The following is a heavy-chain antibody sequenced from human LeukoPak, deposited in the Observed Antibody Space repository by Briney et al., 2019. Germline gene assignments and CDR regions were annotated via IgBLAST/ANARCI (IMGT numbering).Heavy chain of an antibody. Sequence: GGSLRLSCAASGFTFSSYGMHWVRQAPGKGLEWVAVISYDGSNKYYADSVKGRFTISRDNSKNTLYLQMNSLRAEDTAVYYCAKDRERGSYWPYYYYMDVWGKGTTVTISS. CDR1: GFTFSSYG. V-gene: IGHV3-30*18. J-gene: IGHJ6*03. CDR3: AKDRERGSYWPYYYYMDV. CDR2: ISYDGSNK. D-gene: IGHD1-26*01.